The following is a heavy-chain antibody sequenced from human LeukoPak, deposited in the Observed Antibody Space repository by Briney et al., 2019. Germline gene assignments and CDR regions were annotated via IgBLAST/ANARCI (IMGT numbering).Heavy chain of an antibody. CDR1: GYTFTSYG. D-gene: IGHD2-2*01. V-gene: IGHV1-18*01. Sequence: GASVKVSFKASGYTFTSYGISWVRQAPGQGLEWMGWISAYNDNKNYAQKVHSRVTMTTDTSTSTAYMELRSLRSDDTAVYYCARDLRYCSSTSCYGGFFDYWGQGTLVTVSS. J-gene: IGHJ4*02. CDR2: ISAYNDNK. CDR3: ARDLRYCSSTSCYGGFFDY.